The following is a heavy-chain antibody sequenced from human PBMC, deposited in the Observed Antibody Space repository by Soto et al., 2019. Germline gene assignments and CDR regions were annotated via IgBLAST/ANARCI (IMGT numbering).Heavy chain of an antibody. V-gene: IGHV1-18*01. Sequence: QVQLVQSGAEVKKPGASVKVSCKASGYTFTSYGISWVRQAPGQGLEWMGWISAYNGNTNYAQKPQGRVTMTTDTSTSTAYMERRSLRSDDTAVYYCARAPPYCSSTSCSPKYYFDYWGQGTLVTVSS. CDR2: ISAYNGNT. D-gene: IGHD2-2*01. J-gene: IGHJ4*02. CDR1: GYTFTSYG. CDR3: ARAPPYCSSTSCSPKYYFDY.